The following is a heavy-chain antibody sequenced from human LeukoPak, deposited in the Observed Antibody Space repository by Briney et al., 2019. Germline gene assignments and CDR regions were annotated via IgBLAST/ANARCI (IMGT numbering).Heavy chain of an antibody. CDR3: AQTAGSYSGYFDY. D-gene: IGHD1-26*01. Sequence: GGSLRLSCAASGFTFSSYAMSWVRQAPGKGLEWVSAVSGSGGSTYYADSVKGRFTISRDNSKNTLYLQMNSLRAEDTAVYYCAQTAGSYSGYFDYWGQGTLVTVSS. J-gene: IGHJ4*02. CDR1: GFTFSSYA. CDR2: VSGSGGST. V-gene: IGHV3-23*01.